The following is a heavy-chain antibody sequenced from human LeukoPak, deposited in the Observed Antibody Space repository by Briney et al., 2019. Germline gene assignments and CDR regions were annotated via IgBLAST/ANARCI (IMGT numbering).Heavy chain of an antibody. D-gene: IGHD3-10*01. CDR2: IIPIFGTA. V-gene: IGHV1-69*13. Sequence: ASVKVSCKASGGTFSSYAISWVRQAPGQGLEWMGGIIPIFGTANYAQKFQGRVTITADESTSTAYMELSSLRSEDTAVYYCARELWFGELFNHPFDYWGQGTLVTVSS. J-gene: IGHJ4*02. CDR1: GGTFSSYA. CDR3: ARELWFGELFNHPFDY.